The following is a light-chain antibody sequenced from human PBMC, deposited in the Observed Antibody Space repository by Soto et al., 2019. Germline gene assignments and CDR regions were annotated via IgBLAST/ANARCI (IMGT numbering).Light chain of an antibody. Sequence: EIVLTQSPGTLSLSPGESATLSCRASQSVSNSYLAWYQQKPGQAPRLLIYGASSRATGIPDRFSGSGSGTDFTLTINRLEPEDFAVYYCQQYGSSPMYTFGQGTKLEIK. CDR3: QQYGSSPMYT. CDR2: GAS. V-gene: IGKV3-20*01. CDR1: QSVSNSY. J-gene: IGKJ2*01.